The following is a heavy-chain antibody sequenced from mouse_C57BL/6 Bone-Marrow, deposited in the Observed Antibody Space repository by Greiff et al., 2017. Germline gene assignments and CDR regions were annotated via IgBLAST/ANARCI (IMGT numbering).Heavy chain of an antibody. CDR1: GYSFTGYY. Sequence: VQLQQSGPELVKPGASVKISCKASGYSFTGYYMNWVKQSPEKSLEWIGEINPSTGGTTYNQKFKAKATLTVDKSSSTAYMQLKSLTSEDSAVYYCARPPYYGSSPWFAYWGQGTLVTVSA. CDR3: ARPPYYGSSPWFAY. V-gene: IGHV1-42*01. D-gene: IGHD1-1*01. J-gene: IGHJ3*01. CDR2: INPSTGGT.